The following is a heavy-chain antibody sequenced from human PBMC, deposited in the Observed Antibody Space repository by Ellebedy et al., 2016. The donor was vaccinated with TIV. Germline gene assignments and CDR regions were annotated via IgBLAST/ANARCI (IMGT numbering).Heavy chain of an antibody. V-gene: IGHV4-59*12. Sequence: MPSETLSLTCTVSGGSIISYYWSWTRQPPGKGLEWIGYIYHSGTTYYNPSLKSRVTISVERSKNQFSLKLSSVTAADTAVYYCARGEVMITFGGVIVIGPFDYWGQGTLVTVSS. CDR1: GGSIISYY. CDR2: IYHSGTT. CDR3: ARGEVMITFGGVIVIGPFDY. J-gene: IGHJ4*02. D-gene: IGHD3-16*02.